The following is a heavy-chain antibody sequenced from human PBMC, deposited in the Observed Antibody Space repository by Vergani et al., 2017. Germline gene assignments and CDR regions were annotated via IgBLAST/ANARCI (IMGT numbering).Heavy chain of an antibody. CDR2: VSGDGGST. J-gene: IGHJ5*02. V-gene: IGHV3-43*02. D-gene: IGHD3-3*01. CDR1: GFTFDDYA. Sequence: EVQLVESGGGVVQPGGSLRLSCAASGFTFDDYALHWVRQAPGKGLEWVSLVSGDGGSTYYADSVKGRFTISRYNSKNALYLQMNSLRTVDTALYYCARVAIVEVVVALPGGWFDPWGQGTLVTVSS. CDR3: ARVAIVEVVVALPGGWFDP.